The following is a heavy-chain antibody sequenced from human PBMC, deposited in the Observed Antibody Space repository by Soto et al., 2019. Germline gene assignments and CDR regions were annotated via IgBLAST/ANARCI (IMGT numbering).Heavy chain of an antibody. CDR2: ISGHNGNT. J-gene: IGHJ4*02. CDR1: GYSFTNYG. CDR3: ATHRGGGGY. V-gene: IGHV1-18*01. D-gene: IGHD3-10*01. Sequence: ASVKVSCKASGYSFTNYGISWVRQAPGQGLEWMGWISGHNGNTNYAQRLQGRFTISRDNSKNTLYLQMNSLRADDTAVYYCATHRGGGGYWGQGTLVTASS.